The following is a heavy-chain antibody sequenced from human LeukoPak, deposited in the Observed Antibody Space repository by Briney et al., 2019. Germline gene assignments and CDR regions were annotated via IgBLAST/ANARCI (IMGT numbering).Heavy chain of an antibody. CDR3: ARGGLTRYYMDV. V-gene: IGHV3-7*01. Sequence: GGSLRLSCAASGFTFSSYWMSWVRQAPGKGLEWVVNIKQDGSEKYYVDSVKGRFTISRDNAKNSLYLQMNSLRAEDMAVYYCARGGLTRYYMDVWGKGTTVTVSS. J-gene: IGHJ6*03. CDR1: GFTFSSYW. D-gene: IGHD3-9*01. CDR2: IKQDGSEK.